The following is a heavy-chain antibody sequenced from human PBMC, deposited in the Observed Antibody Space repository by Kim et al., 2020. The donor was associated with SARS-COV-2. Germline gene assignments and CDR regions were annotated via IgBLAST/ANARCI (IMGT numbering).Heavy chain of an antibody. CDR1: GGSFSGYY. Sequence: SETLSLTCAVYGGSFSGYYWSWIRQPPGKGLEWIGEINHSGSTNYNPSLKSRVTISVDTSKNQFSLKLSSVTAADTAVYYCASRIRGYSGYDEDYWGQGTLVTVSS. V-gene: IGHV4-34*01. J-gene: IGHJ4*02. CDR2: INHSGST. D-gene: IGHD5-12*01. CDR3: ASRIRGYSGYDEDY.